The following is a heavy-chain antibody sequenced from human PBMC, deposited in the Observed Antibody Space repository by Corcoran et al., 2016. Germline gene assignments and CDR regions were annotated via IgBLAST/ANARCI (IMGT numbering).Heavy chain of an antibody. D-gene: IGHD4-17*01. Sequence: EVQLVQSGAEVKKPGESLRISCKGSGYSFTSYWISWVRQMPGKGLEWMGRIDPSDAYTNYSPSFQGHVTISAGKSTSTAYPQWSSLKPSDTAMYYWAVPTVLRPEMSVMDVWCQGPTVTVFS. CDR1: GYSFTSYW. CDR3: AVPTVLRPEMSVMDV. J-gene: IGHJ6*02. CDR2: IDPSDAYT. V-gene: IGHV5-10-1*03.